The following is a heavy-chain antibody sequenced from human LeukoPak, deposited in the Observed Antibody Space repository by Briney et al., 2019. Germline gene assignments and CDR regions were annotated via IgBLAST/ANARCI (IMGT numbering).Heavy chain of an antibody. CDR1: GFTFSSYE. CDR2: ISSSGTTI. D-gene: IGHD1-26*01. V-gene: IGHV3-48*03. Sequence: GGSLSLSCAASGFTFSSYEMNWVRQAPGKGLEWVSYISSSGTTIYYADSVKGRFTISRDNAKNSLYLQMNSLRAEDTAVYYCARLGGGSYSVYWGQGTLVTVSS. J-gene: IGHJ4*02. CDR3: ARLGGGSYSVY.